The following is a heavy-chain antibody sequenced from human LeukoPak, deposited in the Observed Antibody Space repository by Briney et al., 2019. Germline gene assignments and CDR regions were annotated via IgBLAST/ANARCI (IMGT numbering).Heavy chain of an antibody. CDR2: ISGSGSST. V-gene: IGHV3-23*01. J-gene: IGHJ4*02. D-gene: IGHD2-2*01. CDR1: GFTFSSYA. Sequence: GGSLRLSCAASGFTFSSYAMNLVRQVPGKGLEWVSSISGSGSSTFYAGSVKGRFTISRDNSENTLWLQLDSLRADDTAVYYCAKDQCSSTSCYLFDFWGQGALVTVSS. CDR3: AKDQCSSTSCYLFDF.